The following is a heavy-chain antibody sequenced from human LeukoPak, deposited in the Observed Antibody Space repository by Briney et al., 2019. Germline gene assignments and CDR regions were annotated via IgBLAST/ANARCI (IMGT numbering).Heavy chain of an antibody. CDR2: ITSSSSYI. V-gene: IGHV3-21*01. CDR3: TRDGDTTMVGGYYYHMDV. D-gene: IGHD5-18*01. Sequence: GGSLRLSCAASGFTFSRYTMNWVRQAPGKGLEWVSSITSSSSYIYYADSVKGRFTISRDNAKNSLYLQMNSLRAEDTAVYYCTRDGDTTMVGGYYYHMDVWGKGTTVTVSS. J-gene: IGHJ6*03. CDR1: GFTFSRYT.